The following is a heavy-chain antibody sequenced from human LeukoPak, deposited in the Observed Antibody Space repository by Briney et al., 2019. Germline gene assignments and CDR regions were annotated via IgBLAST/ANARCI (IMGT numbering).Heavy chain of an antibody. CDR2: IKQDGSER. D-gene: IGHD5-12*01. CDR1: GFSMSAYW. CDR3: ASGYSGYDLGFIDY. V-gene: IGHV3-7*01. Sequence: PGGSLRLSCEASGFSMSAYWMSWVRQAPGKGLEWVGNIKQDGSERNYVDSVKGRFTISRDNAKNSLYLQMNSLRAEDTAVYYCASGYSGYDLGFIDYWGQGTLVTVSS. J-gene: IGHJ4*02.